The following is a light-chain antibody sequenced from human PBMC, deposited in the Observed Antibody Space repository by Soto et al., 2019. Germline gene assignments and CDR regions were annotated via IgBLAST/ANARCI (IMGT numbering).Light chain of an antibody. CDR3: QQRSNWPRVT. V-gene: IGKV3-11*01. CDR2: DAS. Sequence: ETVLTQSPATLSLSPGERATLSCRASQTVSTFLAWYQQKPGQPPRLLIYDASIRATGIPARFSGRGSGTDFTLTISSLEPEDFAVYYCQQRSNWPRVTFGQGTKVDIK. J-gene: IGKJ1*01. CDR1: QTVSTF.